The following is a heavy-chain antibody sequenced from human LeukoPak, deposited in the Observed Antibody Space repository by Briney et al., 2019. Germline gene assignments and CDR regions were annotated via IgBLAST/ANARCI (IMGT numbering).Heavy chain of an antibody. J-gene: IGHJ4*02. V-gene: IGHV1-2*02. D-gene: IGHD6-19*01. CDR2: MNPNTGAT. CDR3: ARDRVGSGWPRPYYFEF. Sequence: ASVKVSCKPSGYTFTGYYLHWVRQAPGQALEWMGWMNPNTGATMYAQKFQDRVSMSRDTSSSTAYMDLTSLRSDDTADYFCARDRVGSGWPRPYYFEFWGQGTLVTVSS. CDR1: GYTFTGYY.